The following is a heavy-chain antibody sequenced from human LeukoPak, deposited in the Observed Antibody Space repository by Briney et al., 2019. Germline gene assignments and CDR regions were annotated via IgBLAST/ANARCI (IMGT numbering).Heavy chain of an antibody. D-gene: IGHD3-10*01. CDR2: ISGSGDNT. J-gene: IGHJ4*02. CDR1: GFTFSSYA. Sequence: PGGSLRLSCVASGFTFSSYAMNWVRQAPGKGLEWVSLISGSGDNTHYAGSVKGRLTISRDNSKNTLYLQVNSLRAEDTAVYYCAKGHGPGSNPDYLDYWGQGTLVTVS. CDR3: AKGHGPGSNPDYLDY. V-gene: IGHV3-23*01.